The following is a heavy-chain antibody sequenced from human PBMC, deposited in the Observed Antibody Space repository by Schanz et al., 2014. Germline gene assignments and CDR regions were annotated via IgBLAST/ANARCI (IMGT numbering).Heavy chain of an antibody. J-gene: IGHJ4*02. CDR3: ARDKGGYYPFDY. D-gene: IGHD3-22*01. V-gene: IGHV3-48*04. Sequence: EVHLVESGGGLIQPGGSLRLSCAASGFIFSNFAMEWVRQAPGKGLEWVSRIDRDGSRTNYADSVKGRFTISRDNAKNSLYLQMNSLRAEDTAVYYCARDKGGYYPFDYWGQGSLVTVSS. CDR1: GFIFSNFA. CDR2: IDRDGSRT.